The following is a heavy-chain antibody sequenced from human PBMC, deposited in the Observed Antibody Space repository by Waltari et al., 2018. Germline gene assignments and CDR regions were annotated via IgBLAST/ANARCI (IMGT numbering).Heavy chain of an antibody. CDR1: GYSFNNYG. D-gene: IGHD3-16*01. CDR3: AREGGYAGSTWSPGRQYAYMDV. V-gene: IGHV1-18*01. J-gene: IGHJ6*03. CDR2: ISTLHVNT. Sequence: QLQLEQSGAEGKKPGASVKVSCKASGYSFNNYGINGGRQAPGQGREWRGCISTLHVNTNYAQKVRGRATMPAGTATSTAYMELRSLTADDTAVSSCAREGGYAGSTWSPGRQYAYMDVWGKGTTVTISS.